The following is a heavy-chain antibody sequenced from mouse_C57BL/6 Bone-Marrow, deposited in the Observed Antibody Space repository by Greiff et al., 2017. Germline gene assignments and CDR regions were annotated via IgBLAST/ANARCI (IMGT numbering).Heavy chain of an antibody. V-gene: IGHV14-4*01. CDR2: IDPANGDT. CDR3: TTLFAY. Sequence: VQLQQSGAALVRPGASVKLSCTASGFNLQDDYMHWVQQRPEQRLEWIGWIDPANGDTEYASKFQGKATITADTSSNTAYLQLSSLTSEDTAVYYCTTLFAYWGQGTLVTVSA. CDR1: GFNLQDDY. J-gene: IGHJ3*01.